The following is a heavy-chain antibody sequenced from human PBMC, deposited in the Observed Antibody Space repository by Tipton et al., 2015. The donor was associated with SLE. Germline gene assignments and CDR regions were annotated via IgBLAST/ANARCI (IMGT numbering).Heavy chain of an antibody. J-gene: IGHJ4*02. V-gene: IGHV4-39*01. CDR3: AHDFWSGPLDYFDY. Sequence: LRLSCTVSGGSISSSSFYWGWIRQPPGKGLEWIASIDYSGTTYYTPSLKSRVTISVDTSRNQFSLKLSSVTAADTAVYYCAHDFWSGPLDYFDYWGQGTLVTVSS. CDR1: GGSISSSSFY. CDR2: IDYSGTT. D-gene: IGHD3-3*01.